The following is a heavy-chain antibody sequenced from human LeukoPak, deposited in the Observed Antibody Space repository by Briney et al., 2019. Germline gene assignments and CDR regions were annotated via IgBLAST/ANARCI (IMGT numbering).Heavy chain of an antibody. CDR2: ISSTSSTK. CDR1: GYPFSSFS. J-gene: IGHJ4*02. Sequence: PGGSLRLSCAASGYPFSSFSMNWVRQAPGKGLEWVSYISSTSSTKYYADSVKGRFTVSRDNAKNSLYLQMNSLRDDDTAVYYCARDLISGHYTFDYWGQGTLVTVSS. CDR3: ARDLISGHYTFDY. V-gene: IGHV3-48*02. D-gene: IGHD1-26*01.